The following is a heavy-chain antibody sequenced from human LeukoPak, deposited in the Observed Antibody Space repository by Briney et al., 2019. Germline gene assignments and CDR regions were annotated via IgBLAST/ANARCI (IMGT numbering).Heavy chain of an antibody. V-gene: IGHV4-61*01. Sequence: SETLSLTCTVSGGFISSSSYFWGWIRQPPGKGLEWIGYIYYSGSTNYNPSLKSRVTISVDTSKNQFSLKLSSVTAADTAVYYCARDGGAFDIWGQGTMVTVSS. CDR1: GGFISSSSYF. J-gene: IGHJ3*02. CDR2: IYYSGST. CDR3: ARDGGAFDI.